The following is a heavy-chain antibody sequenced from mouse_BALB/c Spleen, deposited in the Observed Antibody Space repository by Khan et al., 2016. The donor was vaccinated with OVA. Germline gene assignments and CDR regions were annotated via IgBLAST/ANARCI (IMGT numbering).Heavy chain of an antibody. CDR3: ARKNYYYYAVDY. V-gene: IGHV3-2*02. CDR1: GYSITTNYA. Sequence: EVELVESGPGLVKPSQSLSLTCTVTGYSITTNYAWDWIRQFPGNKLEWMGYISYSGSTSYNPSLKSRISITRDTSKNQFFMQLNSVTTEDTATYYCARKNYYYYAVDYWGQGTSVTVSS. D-gene: IGHD1-1*01. J-gene: IGHJ4*01. CDR2: ISYSGST.